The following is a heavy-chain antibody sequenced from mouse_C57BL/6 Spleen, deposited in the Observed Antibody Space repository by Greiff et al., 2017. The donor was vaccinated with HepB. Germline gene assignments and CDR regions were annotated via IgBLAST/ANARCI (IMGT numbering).Heavy chain of an antibody. Sequence: QVQLKESGPGLVQPSQSLSITCTVSGFSLTSYGVHWVRQSPGKGLEWLGVIWSGGSTDYNAAFISRLSISKDNSKSQVFFKMNSLQADDTAIYYCARERDYGSSSLAYWGQGTLVTVSA. J-gene: IGHJ3*01. CDR3: ARERDYGSSSLAY. V-gene: IGHV2-2*01. CDR1: GFSLTSYG. D-gene: IGHD1-1*01. CDR2: IWSGGST.